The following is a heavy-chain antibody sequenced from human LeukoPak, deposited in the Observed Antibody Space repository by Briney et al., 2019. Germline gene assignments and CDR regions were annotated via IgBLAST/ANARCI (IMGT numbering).Heavy chain of an antibody. CDR1: GGTFSSYA. V-gene: IGHV1-69*13. D-gene: IGHD2-2*01. CDR3: ARGGEYQLLPYYFDY. Sequence: SVKVSCKASGGTFSSYAISWVRQAPGQGLEWMGGIILIFGTANYAQKFQGRVTITADESTSTAYMELSSLRSEDTAVYYCARGGEYQLLPYYFDYWGQGTLVTVSS. CDR2: IILIFGTA. J-gene: IGHJ4*02.